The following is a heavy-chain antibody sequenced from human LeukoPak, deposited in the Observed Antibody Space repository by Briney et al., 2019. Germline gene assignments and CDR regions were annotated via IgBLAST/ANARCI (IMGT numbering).Heavy chain of an antibody. D-gene: IGHD6-13*01. J-gene: IGHJ4*02. CDR3: ARYLGSTSNPPFDY. CDR1: TSALSSHW. Sequence: PGGSLRLSCAASTSALSSHWMSCVRQAPGNRLGWVANIKPDGSEKYFVDSVKGRFTVSRDNAKNSLYLKMTSLRVEDTAVYYCARYLGSTSNPPFDYWGQGTLVTVSS. CDR2: IKPDGSEK. V-gene: IGHV3-7*01.